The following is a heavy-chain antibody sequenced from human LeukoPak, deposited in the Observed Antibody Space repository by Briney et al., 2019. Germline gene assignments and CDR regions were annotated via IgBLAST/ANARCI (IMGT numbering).Heavy chain of an antibody. Sequence: GGSFRLFGADSGFNWSYAWVRMGGEVSGTVLHWVGRFTSKTDGGTTDYAAPVKGRFTISRDDSKNTLYLQMNSLKTEDTAVYYCAVGATPHYYYYMDVWGKGTTVTVSS. J-gene: IGHJ6*03. CDR1: GFNWSYAW. CDR2: FTSKTDGGTT. D-gene: IGHD1-26*01. CDR3: AVGATPHYYYYMDV. V-gene: IGHV3-15*01.